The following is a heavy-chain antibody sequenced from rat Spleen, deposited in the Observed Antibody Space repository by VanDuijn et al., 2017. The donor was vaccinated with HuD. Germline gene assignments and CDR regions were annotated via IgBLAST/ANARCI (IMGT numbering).Heavy chain of an antibody. J-gene: IGHJ4*01. V-gene: IGHV2-63*01. Sequence: QVQLKESGPGLVQPSETLSLTCTVSGFSLTSYSVSWVRQPSGKGPEWMGRMWYDGDTAYNSALKSRLSISRDTSKNQVFLKMNSLQTDDTGTYYCTRDRPLRGPYVMDAWGQGASVTVSS. CDR1: GFSLTSYS. CDR3: TRDRPLRGPYVMDA. CDR2: MWYDGDT. D-gene: IGHD4-3*01.